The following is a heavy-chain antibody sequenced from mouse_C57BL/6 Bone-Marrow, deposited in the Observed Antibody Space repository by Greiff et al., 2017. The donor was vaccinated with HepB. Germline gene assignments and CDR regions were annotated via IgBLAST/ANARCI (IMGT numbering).Heavy chain of an antibody. CDR2: IYPGNSDT. Sequence: DVQLQESGTVLARPGASVKMSCKTSGYTFTSYWMHWVKQRPGQGLEWIGAIYPGNSDTSYNQKFKGKAKLTAVTSASTAYMELSSLTNEDSAVYYCTRYRWLLRAYFDYWGQGTTLTVSS. J-gene: IGHJ2*01. V-gene: IGHV1-5*01. CDR3: TRYRWLLRAYFDY. CDR1: GYTFTSYW. D-gene: IGHD2-3*01.